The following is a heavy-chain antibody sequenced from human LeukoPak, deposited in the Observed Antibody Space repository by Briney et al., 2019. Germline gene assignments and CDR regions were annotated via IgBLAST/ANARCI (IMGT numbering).Heavy chain of an antibody. CDR2: INSDGSST. D-gene: IGHD6-19*01. Sequence: PGGSLRLSCAASGFTFSSYWMHWVRQAPGKGLVWVSRINSDGSSTSYADSVKGRFTISRDNAKNTLDLQMNSLRAEDTAVYYCAHIAVAGTGTYFDYWGQGTLVTVSS. CDR1: GFTFSSYW. J-gene: IGHJ4*02. CDR3: AHIAVAGTGTYFDY. V-gene: IGHV3-74*01.